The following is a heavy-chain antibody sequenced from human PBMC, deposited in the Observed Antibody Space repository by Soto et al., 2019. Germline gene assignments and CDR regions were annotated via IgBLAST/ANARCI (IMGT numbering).Heavy chain of an antibody. Sequence: SLRLSCTASGFTFGDYAMSWVRQAPGKGLEWVGFIRSKAYGGTTEYAASVKGRFTISRDDSKSIAYLQMNSLKTEDTAVYYCTRGHMGGNCFDPWGQGTLVTVSS. V-gene: IGHV3-49*04. CDR1: GFTFGDYA. CDR3: TRGHMGGNCFDP. J-gene: IGHJ5*02. D-gene: IGHD2-15*01. CDR2: IRSKAYGGTT.